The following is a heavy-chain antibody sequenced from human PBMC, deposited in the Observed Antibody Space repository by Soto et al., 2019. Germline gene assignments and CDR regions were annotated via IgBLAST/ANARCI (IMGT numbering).Heavy chain of an antibody. Sequence: GGSLRLSCAASGFTVSSNYMSWVRQAPGKGLEWVSVIYSGGSTYYADSVKGRFTISRDNSKNTLYLQMNSLRAEDTAVYYCARDAWIAVAGTWRTGYYGMDVWGQGTTVTVSS. CDR3: ARDAWIAVAGTWRTGYYGMDV. CDR1: GFTVSSNY. D-gene: IGHD6-19*01. CDR2: IYSGGST. J-gene: IGHJ6*02. V-gene: IGHV3-66*01.